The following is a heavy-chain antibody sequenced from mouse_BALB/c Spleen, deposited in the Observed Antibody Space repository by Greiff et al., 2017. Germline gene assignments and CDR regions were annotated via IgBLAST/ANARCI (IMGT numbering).Heavy chain of an antibody. CDR3: ARREDGKGYFDY. Sequence: VQLQQSGAELVRPGVSVKISCKGSGYTFTDYAMHWVKQSHAKSLEWIGVISTYYGDASYNQKFKGKATMTVDKSSSTAYMELARLTSEDSAIYYCARREDGKGYFDYWGQGTTLTVSS. J-gene: IGHJ2*01. CDR2: ISTYYGDA. V-gene: IGHV1S137*01. CDR1: GYTFTDYA. D-gene: IGHD2-1*01.